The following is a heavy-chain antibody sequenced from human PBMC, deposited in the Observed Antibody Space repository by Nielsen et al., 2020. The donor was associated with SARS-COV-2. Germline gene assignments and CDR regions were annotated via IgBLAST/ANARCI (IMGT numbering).Heavy chain of an antibody. CDR2: INWNSGSL. CDR3: AKAQAYDNSGYYSITYYFDY. CDR1: GFTFDDYA. J-gene: IGHJ4*02. V-gene: IGHV3-9*01. Sequence: LKISCAASGFTFDDYAMHWVRQAPGKGLEWVSGINWNSGSLVYADSVKGRFTISRDNAKSSLYLQMNSLRAEDTALYYCAKAQAYDNSGYYSITYYFDYWGQGTLVTGSS. D-gene: IGHD3-22*01.